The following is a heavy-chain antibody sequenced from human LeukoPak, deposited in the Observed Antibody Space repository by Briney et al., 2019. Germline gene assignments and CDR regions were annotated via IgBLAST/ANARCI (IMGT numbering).Heavy chain of an antibody. CDR2: ISGSGGST. CDR1: GFTFSSYA. V-gene: IGHV3-23*01. Sequence: GGSLRLSCAASGFTFSSYAMSWVRQAPGKGPEWVSAISGSGGSTYYADSVKGRFTISRDNSKNTLYLQMNSLKTEDTAMYYCTSGGSGYYYVGADYWGQGTLVTVSS. D-gene: IGHD3-22*01. J-gene: IGHJ4*02. CDR3: TSGGSGYYYVGADY.